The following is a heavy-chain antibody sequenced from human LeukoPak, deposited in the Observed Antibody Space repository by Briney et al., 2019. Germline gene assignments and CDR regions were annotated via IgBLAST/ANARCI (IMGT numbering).Heavy chain of an antibody. D-gene: IGHD6-13*01. CDR3: VREYSYSSSWYRDYYYYYMDV. Sequence: SETLSLTCTVSGGSISSSSYYWGWIRQPPGKGLEWIGSIYYSGSTYYNPSLKSRVTISVDTSKNQFSLKLSSVTAADTAVYYCVREYSYSSSWYRDYYYYYMDVWGKGTTVTVSS. CDR2: IYYSGST. CDR1: GGSISSSSYY. J-gene: IGHJ6*03. V-gene: IGHV4-39*07.